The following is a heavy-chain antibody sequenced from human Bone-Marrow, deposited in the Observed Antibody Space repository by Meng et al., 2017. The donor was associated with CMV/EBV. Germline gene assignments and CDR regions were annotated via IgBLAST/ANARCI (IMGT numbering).Heavy chain of an antibody. CDR2: ISLSGDSS. J-gene: IGHJ4*02. V-gene: IGHV3-23*01. D-gene: IGHD2-15*01. CDR1: GFTFSSYA. CDR3: ARPYPGGGWVPGY. Sequence: GGSLRLSCAASGFTFSSYAMSWVRQAPGKGLEWVSGISLSGDSSNYTDSVKGRFTISRDNSKNTLSLQMNSLRAEDTAVYYCARPYPGGGWVPGYWGQGTLVTVSS.